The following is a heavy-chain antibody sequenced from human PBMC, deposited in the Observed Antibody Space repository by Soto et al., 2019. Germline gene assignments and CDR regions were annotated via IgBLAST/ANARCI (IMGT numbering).Heavy chain of an antibody. Sequence: PSETLSLTCAVYGGSFSGYYWSWIRQPPGKGLEWIGEINHSGSTNYNPSLKSRVTISVDTSKNQFSLKLSSVTAADTAVYYCARGLRQQRKIRFDPWGQGTLVTVSS. CDR2: INHSGST. CDR3: ARGLRQQRKIRFDP. CDR1: GGSFSGYY. J-gene: IGHJ5*02. V-gene: IGHV4-34*01. D-gene: IGHD6-13*01.